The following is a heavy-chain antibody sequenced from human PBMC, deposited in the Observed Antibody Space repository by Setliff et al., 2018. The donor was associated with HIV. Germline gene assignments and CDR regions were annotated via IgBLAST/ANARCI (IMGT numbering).Heavy chain of an antibody. CDR2: INHGGNS. CDR1: GGSFSGYY. CDR3: ARAPANYHDSSGFYFGGDYYFDF. V-gene: IGHV4-34*01. D-gene: IGHD3-22*01. Sequence: TLSLTCTVYGGSFSGYYWSCISQPPGKGLEWIGEINHGGNSNYNPSLKSRVAVSVDTSKNHFSLRLTSVTAADTAVYYCARAPANYHDSSGFYFGGDYYFDFWGQGTLVTVSS. J-gene: IGHJ4*02.